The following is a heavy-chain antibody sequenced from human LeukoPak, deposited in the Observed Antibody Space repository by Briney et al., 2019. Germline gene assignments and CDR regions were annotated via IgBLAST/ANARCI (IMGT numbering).Heavy chain of an antibody. CDR1: GFTFSNYV. CDR2: ISGSGGNT. V-gene: IGHV3-23*01. CDR3: ANEYSKGDV. J-gene: IGHJ3*01. Sequence: GGSLRLSCAASGFTFSNYVMSWVRQAPGKGLEWVSAISGSGGNTYYADSVKGRFTISRDNSKNTLYLQMNSLRAEDAAVYYCANEYSKGDVWGQGTMVTVSS. D-gene: IGHD4-11*01.